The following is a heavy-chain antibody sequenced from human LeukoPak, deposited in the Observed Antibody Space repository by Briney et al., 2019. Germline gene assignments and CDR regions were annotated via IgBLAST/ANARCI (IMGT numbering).Heavy chain of an antibody. CDR1: GFTFSHIW. J-gene: IGHJ4*02. CDR2: TNTDGSST. V-gene: IGHV3-74*01. CDR3: VPSDSSGLD. D-gene: IGHD3-22*01. Sequence: QPGGSLRLFCEASGFTFSHIWMHWVRQAPGKGLVWVSRTNTDGSSTNYMDSVKGRFTISRDNAKNTIYLQMNSLRAEDTAVYYCVPSDSSGLDWGQGTLVTVSS.